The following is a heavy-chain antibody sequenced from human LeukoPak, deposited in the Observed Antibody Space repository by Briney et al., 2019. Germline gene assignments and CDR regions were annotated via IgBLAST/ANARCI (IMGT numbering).Heavy chain of an antibody. V-gene: IGHV2-5*01. CDR3: AHTSGY. Sequence: SGPXXXXXXQTLTLTCTFXGXXLSTXGVGVGXXXXXPGKALEWLALIYWNDDKHYSPSLKSRLTITKDTSKDQVVLIMTNMDPVDTGTYFCAHTSGYWGQGTLVTVSS. D-gene: IGHD3-10*01. CDR2: IYWNDDK. CDR1: GXXLSTXGVG. J-gene: IGHJ4*02.